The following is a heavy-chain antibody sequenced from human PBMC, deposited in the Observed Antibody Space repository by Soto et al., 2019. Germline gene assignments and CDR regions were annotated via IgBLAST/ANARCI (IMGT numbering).Heavy chain of an antibody. V-gene: IGHV3-30*18. D-gene: IGHD3-16*01. CDR2: ISYDGSNK. CDR1: GFTFSSYG. J-gene: IGHJ4*02. CDR3: AKEGGWEQTYLDY. Sequence: QVQLVESGGGVVQPGRSLRLSCAASGFTFSSYGMHWVRQAPGKGLEWVAVISYDGSNKYYADSVKGRFTISRDNSKNTLYLQMNSLRAEDTAVYYCAKEGGWEQTYLDYWGQGTLVTVSS.